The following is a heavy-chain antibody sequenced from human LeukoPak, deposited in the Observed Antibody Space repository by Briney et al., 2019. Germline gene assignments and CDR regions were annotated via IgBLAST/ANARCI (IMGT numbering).Heavy chain of an antibody. CDR3: TRHRYGDSGGDFDY. J-gene: IGHJ4*02. Sequence: GASVRVSCKPSGYTFTSYDINWVRQAPGQGLEWVGWMNPNSGNTGYAQKFQGRVTITRNTSISTAYMELSSLRSEDTAVYYCTRHRYGDSGGDFDYWGQGTLVTVSS. D-gene: IGHD2-21*02. V-gene: IGHV1-8*03. CDR2: MNPNSGNT. CDR1: GYTFTSYD.